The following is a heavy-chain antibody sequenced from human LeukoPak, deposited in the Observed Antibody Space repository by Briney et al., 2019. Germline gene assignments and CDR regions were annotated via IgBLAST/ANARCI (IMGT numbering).Heavy chain of an antibody. CDR3: ARGGMVRGVSLVDY. CDR1: GGTFSSYA. CDR2: ISAYNGNT. D-gene: IGHD3-10*01. V-gene: IGHV1-18*01. Sequence: ASVKVSCKASGGTFSSYAISWVRQAPGQGLEWMGWISAYNGNTNYAQKLQGRVTMTTDTSTSTAYMELRSLRSDDTAVYYCARGGMVRGVSLVDYWGQGTLVTVSS. J-gene: IGHJ4*02.